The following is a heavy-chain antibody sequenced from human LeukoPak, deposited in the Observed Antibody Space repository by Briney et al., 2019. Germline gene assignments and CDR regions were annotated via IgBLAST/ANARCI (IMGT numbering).Heavy chain of an antibody. J-gene: IGHJ6*02. D-gene: IGHD3-9*01. CDR2: INPNSGGT. Sequence: ASVKVSCKASGGTFSSYAISWVRQAPGQGLEWMGWINPNSGGTNYAQKFQGRVTMTRDTSISTAYMELSRLRSDDTAVYYCARVVERYFDRSQGKYGMDVWGQGTTVTVSS. V-gene: IGHV1-2*02. CDR1: GGTFSSYA. CDR3: ARVVERYFDRSQGKYGMDV.